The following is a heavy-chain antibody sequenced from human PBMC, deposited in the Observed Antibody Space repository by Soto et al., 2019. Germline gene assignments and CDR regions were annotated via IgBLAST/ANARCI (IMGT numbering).Heavy chain of an antibody. CDR2: IKCKTDGGTI. CDR3: STSGLAVTTGASYYYGLDV. CDR1: GFTFTNAW. Sequence: LVESGGGLVKPGGSLRLSCAASGFTFTNAWMSWVRQAPGKGLEWVGRIKCKTDGGTIDYAAPVKGRFTISRDDSKNTLYREMNSLKTEDTAVYYCSTSGLAVTTGASYYYGLDVWGQGTTVTVSS. D-gene: IGHD4-17*01. V-gene: IGHV3-15*01. J-gene: IGHJ6*02.